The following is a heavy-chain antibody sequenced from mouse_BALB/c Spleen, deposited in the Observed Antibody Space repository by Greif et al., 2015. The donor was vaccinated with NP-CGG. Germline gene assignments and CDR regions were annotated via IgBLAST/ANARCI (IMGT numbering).Heavy chain of an antibody. V-gene: IGHV5-9-4*01. J-gene: IGHJ3*01. CDR3: ASLYYGNSVGFAY. D-gene: IGHD2-1*01. CDR1: GFTFSSYA. Sequence: EVKLMESGGGLVKPGGSLKLSCAASGFTFSSYAMSWVRQSPEKRLEWVAEISSGGSYTYYPDTVTGRFTISRDNAKNTRYLERSSLRSEDTAMYYCASLYYGNSVGFAYWGQGTLVTVSA. CDR2: ISSGGSYT.